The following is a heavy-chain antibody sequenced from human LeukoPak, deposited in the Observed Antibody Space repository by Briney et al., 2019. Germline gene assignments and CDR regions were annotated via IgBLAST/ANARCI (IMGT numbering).Heavy chain of an antibody. D-gene: IGHD6-6*01. Sequence: GGSLRLSCAASGFTFSNYSMNWVRQAPGKGLEWVSYISSSSSTIYYADSVKGRFTISRDNAKNSLYLQMNSLRAEDTAVYYCASLSSSSGAFRYYYYMDVWGKGTTVTVSS. CDR2: ISSSSSTI. V-gene: IGHV3-48*01. CDR3: ASLSSSSGAFRYYYYMDV. CDR1: GFTFSNYS. J-gene: IGHJ6*03.